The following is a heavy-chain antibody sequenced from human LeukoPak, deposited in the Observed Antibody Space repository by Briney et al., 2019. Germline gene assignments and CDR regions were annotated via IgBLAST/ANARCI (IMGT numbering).Heavy chain of an antibody. CDR1: GGTFSSYA. CDR2: IIPIVGTT. J-gene: IGHJ4*02. CDR3: ARGGYYYDSSGYSHLPDY. V-gene: IGHV1-69*01. D-gene: IGHD3-22*01. Sequence: SVTVSCTASGGTFSSYAFSWVRQAPGQGLEWMGGIIPIVGTTNYAQMFQGRVTVTADESTSTAYMELSSLRSEDTAVYYCARGGYYYDSSGYSHLPDYWGQGTLVTVSA.